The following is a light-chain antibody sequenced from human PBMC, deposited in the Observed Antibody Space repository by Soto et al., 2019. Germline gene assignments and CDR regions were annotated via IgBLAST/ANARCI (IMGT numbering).Light chain of an antibody. V-gene: IGLV2-8*01. CDR3: NSYAGSNNVV. J-gene: IGLJ2*01. CDR2: EVN. CDR1: SSDVGGYNY. Sequence: QSALTQPPSASGSPGQSVTISCTGTSSDVGGYNYVSWYQQHPGKAPQVMIYEVNKRPSGVPDRFSGSKSGNTASLTVSGLQAEDEAEYYCNSYAGSNNVVFGGGTKLTVL.